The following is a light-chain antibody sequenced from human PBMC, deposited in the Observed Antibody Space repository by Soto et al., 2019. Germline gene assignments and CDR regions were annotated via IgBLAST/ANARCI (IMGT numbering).Light chain of an antibody. CDR3: GAWDCSLSVVI. CDR2: DNN. J-gene: IGLJ2*01. CDR1: SSNFGNNF. Sequence: QSVLPQPPSVSAAPRQKVTLSCSGTSSNFGNNFVSWYQQLPGPAPRLLIYDNNNPPSGIPDRFSGSQSGTSATLAITGLQTGDEADYFCGAWDCSLSVVIFGGGTKVTVL. V-gene: IGLV1-51*01.